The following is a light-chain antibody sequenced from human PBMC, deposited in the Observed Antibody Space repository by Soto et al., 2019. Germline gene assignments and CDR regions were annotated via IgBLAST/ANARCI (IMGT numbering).Light chain of an antibody. V-gene: IGKV1-5*03. CDR3: QQYSDHWT. J-gene: IGKJ1*01. Sequence: DIQLTPIPSTPSASVGDTVTITCRASRSDSTWLAWYQQIPGGAPKLLIYKASNLQTGVPSRFSGSGYGTEFTLTISSLQPDDVATDDCQQYSDHWTFGQGAKVDIK. CDR1: RSDSTW. CDR2: KAS.